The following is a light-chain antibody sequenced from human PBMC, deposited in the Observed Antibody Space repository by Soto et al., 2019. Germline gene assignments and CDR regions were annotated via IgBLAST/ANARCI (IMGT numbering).Light chain of an antibody. CDR1: SSDVGGYNY. CDR2: DVS. CDR3: SSYTSSSNSRV. J-gene: IGLJ1*01. Sequence: QAVVTQPASVSGSPGQSITISCTGTSSDVGGYNYVSWYQQHPGKAPKLMIYDVSNRPSGVSNRFSGSKSGNTASLTISGLQAEDEADYYCSSYTSSSNSRVFGTGTKVTVL. V-gene: IGLV2-14*01.